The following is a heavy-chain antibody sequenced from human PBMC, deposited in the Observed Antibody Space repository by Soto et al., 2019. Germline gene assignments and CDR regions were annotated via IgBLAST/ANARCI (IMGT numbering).Heavy chain of an antibody. V-gene: IGHV3-33*01. CDR1: GFTFSSYG. Sequence: GGSLRLSCAASGFTFSSYGMHWVRQAPGKGLEWVAVIWYDGSNKYYADSVKGRFTISRDNSKNTLYLQMNSLRAEDTAVYYCARDGKGYCSSTSCADWGYWGQGTLVTVSS. CDR2: IWYDGSNK. J-gene: IGHJ4*02. D-gene: IGHD2-2*01. CDR3: ARDGKGYCSSTSCADWGY.